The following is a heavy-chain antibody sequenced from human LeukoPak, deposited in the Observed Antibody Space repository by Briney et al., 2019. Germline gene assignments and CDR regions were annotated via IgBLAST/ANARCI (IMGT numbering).Heavy chain of an antibody. CDR1: GFTFSSYA. CDR3: AKDYSAYYYGSGSYSGLGY. Sequence: GGSLRLSCAASGFTFSSYAMSWVRQAPGKGLEWVSAISGSGGSTYYADSVKGRFTISRDNAKNSLYLQMNSLRAEDTALYYCAKDYSAYYYGSGSYSGLGYWGQGTLVIVSS. V-gene: IGHV3-23*01. CDR2: ISGSGGST. D-gene: IGHD3-10*01. J-gene: IGHJ4*02.